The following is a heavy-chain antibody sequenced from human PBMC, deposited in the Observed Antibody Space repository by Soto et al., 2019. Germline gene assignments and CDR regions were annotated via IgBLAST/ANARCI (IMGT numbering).Heavy chain of an antibody. Sequence: ASEKVPCKASGYTISNYAIHWVRQAPGQRHEWMGWINAGNGNTKYSQKFQDRVTITRDTSASTAYMELSSLRSEDTAVYYCAKGVNIAVVVDDYGLYGCGQGSTVIVSS. D-gene: IGHD2-15*01. CDR3: AKGVNIAVVVDDYGLYG. CDR1: GYTISNYA. V-gene: IGHV1-3*01. CDR2: INAGNGNT. J-gene: IGHJ6*02.